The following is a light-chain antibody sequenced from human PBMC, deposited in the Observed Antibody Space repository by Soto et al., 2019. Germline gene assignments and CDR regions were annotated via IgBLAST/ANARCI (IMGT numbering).Light chain of an antibody. Sequence: EMVMTQSPATLSVSPGERATLSCRASQSVSGNLAWYQQKPGQALRLLIYGPSTRATGLPARFSGSGSGTEFTLTISSLQSEDFEVYYCQQYNNWPPISFGQGTRVEIK. CDR3: QQYNNWPPIS. V-gene: IGKV3-15*01. CDR1: QSVSGN. CDR2: GPS. J-gene: IGKJ5*01.